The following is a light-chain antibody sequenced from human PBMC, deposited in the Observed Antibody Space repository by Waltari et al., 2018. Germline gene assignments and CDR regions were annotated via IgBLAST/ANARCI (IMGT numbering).Light chain of an antibody. CDR3: YSTDRTGKQRV. V-gene: IGLV3-10*01. Sequence: SYELTQPPSVSVSPGQTARITCSGDALPNKHGYWYQPMSGQAPVLVIYEDNKRRSGIPERFSGSSSGTMVTLTISGAQVEDEGDYYCYSTDRTGKQRVFGGGTKLTVL. J-gene: IGLJ2*01. CDR1: ALPNKH. CDR2: EDN.